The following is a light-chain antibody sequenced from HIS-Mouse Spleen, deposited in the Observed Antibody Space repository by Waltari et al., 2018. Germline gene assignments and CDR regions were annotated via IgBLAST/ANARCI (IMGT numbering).Light chain of an antibody. CDR3: QQYNNWPPYT. CDR1: QSVSSN. Sequence: EIVMTQSPATLSVPPGERATLSSRASQSVSSNLAWYQQKPGQAPRLLIYGASTRATGIPARFSGSGSGTEFTLTISSLQSEDFAVYYCQQYNNWPPYTFGQGTKLEIK. J-gene: IGKJ2*01. CDR2: GAS. V-gene: IGKV3-15*01.